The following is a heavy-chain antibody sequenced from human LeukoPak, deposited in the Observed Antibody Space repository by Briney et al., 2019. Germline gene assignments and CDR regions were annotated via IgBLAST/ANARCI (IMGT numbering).Heavy chain of an antibody. CDR2: IKSKTDGGTT. D-gene: IGHD6-13*01. Sequence: GGSLRLSCAASGFTFSNAWMSWVRQAPGKGLEWVGRIKSKTDGGTTDYAAPVKGRFTISRDDSKTTLYLQMNSLKTEDTAVYYCTTDSVSSSWYRDAFDIWGQGTMVTVSS. CDR3: TTDSVSSSWYRDAFDI. CDR1: GFTFSNAW. J-gene: IGHJ3*02. V-gene: IGHV3-15*01.